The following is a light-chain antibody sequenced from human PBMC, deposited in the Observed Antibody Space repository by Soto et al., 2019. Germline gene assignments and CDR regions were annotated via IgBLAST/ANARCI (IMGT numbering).Light chain of an antibody. CDR3: QQYNSYPRT. CDR1: QSISTW. CDR2: KAS. Sequence: DIQMTQSPSTLSASVGDRVTITCRASQSISTWLAWYQQKPGKAPNLLIYKASSLESGVPSRFSGSGSRTEFTLTISSLQPDDFATYYCQQYNSYPRTFGQGTKV. V-gene: IGKV1-5*03. J-gene: IGKJ1*01.